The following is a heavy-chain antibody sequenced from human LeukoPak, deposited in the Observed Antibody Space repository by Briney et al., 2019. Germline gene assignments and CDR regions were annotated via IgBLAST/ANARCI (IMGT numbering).Heavy chain of an antibody. CDR2: IKEDGSGK. CDR1: GFTFNGHW. CDR3: ARHIPRGNNFFDY. J-gene: IGHJ4*02. Sequence: GGSLRLSCAASGFTFNGHWMTWVRQAPGKGLEWVANIKEDGSGKYYVDSVKGRFTISRDNAKNSLYLQMNSLRAEDTAMYYCARHIPRGNNFFDYWGQGTLVTVSS. V-gene: IGHV3-7*01. D-gene: IGHD3-16*01.